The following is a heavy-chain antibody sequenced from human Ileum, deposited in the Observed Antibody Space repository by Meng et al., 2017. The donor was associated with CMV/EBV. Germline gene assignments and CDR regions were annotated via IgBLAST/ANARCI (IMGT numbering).Heavy chain of an antibody. D-gene: IGHD1-26*01. V-gene: IGHV4-38-2*02. CDR1: GYSISSGYY. CDR3: ARSWELTAHDY. J-gene: IGHJ4*02. CDR2: IYHSGST. Sequence: SETLSLTCTVSGYSISSGYYWGWIRQPPGKGLEWIGSIYHSGSTYYNPSLKSRVTISVDTSKNQFSLKLSSVTAADTAVYYCARSWELTAHDYWGQGTLVTVSS.